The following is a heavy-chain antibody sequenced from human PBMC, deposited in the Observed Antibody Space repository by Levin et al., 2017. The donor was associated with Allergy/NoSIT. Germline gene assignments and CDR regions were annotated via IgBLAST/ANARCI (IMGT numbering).Heavy chain of an antibody. J-gene: IGHJ5*02. CDR2: INAGNGNT. CDR3: ARDTPIMITFGGVIEYSYNWFDP. D-gene: IGHD3-16*02. Sequence: GASVKVSCKASGYTFTSYAMHWVRQAPGQRLEWMGWINAGNGNTKYSQKFQGRVTITRDTSASTAYMELSSLRSEDTAVYYCARDTPIMITFGGVIEYSYNWFDPWGQGTLVTVSS. V-gene: IGHV1-3*01. CDR1: GYTFTSYA.